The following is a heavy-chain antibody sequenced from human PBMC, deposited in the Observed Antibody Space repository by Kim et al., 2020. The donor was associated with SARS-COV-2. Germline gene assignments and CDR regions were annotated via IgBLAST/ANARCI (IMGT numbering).Heavy chain of an antibody. CDR1: GYSFTSYW. CDR3: ARRELGPGWGGDYFDY. J-gene: IGHJ4*02. V-gene: IGHV5-10-1*01. Sequence: GESLKISCKGSGYSFTSYWISWVRQMPGKGLEWMGRIDPSDSYTNYSPSFQGHVTISADKSISTAYLQWSSLKASDTAMYYCARRELGPGWGGDYFDYWGQGTLVTVSS. CDR2: IDPSDSYT. D-gene: IGHD7-27*01.